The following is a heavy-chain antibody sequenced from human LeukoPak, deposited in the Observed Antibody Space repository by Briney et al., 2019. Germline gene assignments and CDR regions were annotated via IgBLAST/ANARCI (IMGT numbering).Heavy chain of an antibody. Sequence: PSQTLSLTCTVSGGSISSGDYYWSWIRQPPGKGLEWIGYIYYSGSTYYNPSLKSRVTISVDTSKNQFSLKLSSVTAADTAVHYCARGNFWSGYPYFDYWGQGTLVTVSS. J-gene: IGHJ4*02. CDR1: GGSISSGDYY. D-gene: IGHD3-3*01. CDR2: IYYSGST. CDR3: ARGNFWSGYPYFDY. V-gene: IGHV4-30-4*01.